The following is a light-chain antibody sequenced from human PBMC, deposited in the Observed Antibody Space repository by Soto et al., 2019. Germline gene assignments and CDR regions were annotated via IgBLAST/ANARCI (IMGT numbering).Light chain of an antibody. CDR1: TSDVGRYNY. V-gene: IGLV2-14*01. CDR2: DVS. CDR3: NSYTTGTTWV. Sequence: QSALTQPASVSGSPGQSITISCTGTTSDVGRYNYVSWHQQHPGKAPKLLIFDVSNRPSGVSDRFSGSKSGNTASLTISGLQAEDEADYYCNSYTTGTTWVFGGVTKLTVL. J-gene: IGLJ3*02.